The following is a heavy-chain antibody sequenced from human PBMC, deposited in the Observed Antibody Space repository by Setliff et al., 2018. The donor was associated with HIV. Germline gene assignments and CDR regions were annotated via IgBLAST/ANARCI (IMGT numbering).Heavy chain of an antibody. CDR2: VYPGDFDS. D-gene: IGHD3-22*01. CDR3: ARRKSEDSGYGPRYYDF. V-gene: IGHV5-51*01. J-gene: IGHJ4*02. CDR1: GYSFTSYW. Sequence: GESLKISCKGSGYSFTSYWIGWVRQMPGKGLEWMGTVYPGDFDSIYNESFQGHVTMSVDKATRTAYLEWSSLKASDTAIYYCARRKSEDSGYGPRYYDFWGQGTLVTVSS.